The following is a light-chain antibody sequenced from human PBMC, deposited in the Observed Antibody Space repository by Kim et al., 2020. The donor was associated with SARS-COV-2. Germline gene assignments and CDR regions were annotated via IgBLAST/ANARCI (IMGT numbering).Light chain of an antibody. J-gene: IGKJ3*01. V-gene: IGKV3-15*01. Sequence: EIVMTQSPATPSVSPGERATLSCRASQSVSSNLAWYQQKPGQAPRLLIYGASTRATGIPARFSGSGSGTEFTLTINSLQSEDFAVYYCQQYNNWPPLFTFGPGTKVDIK. CDR1: QSVSSN. CDR3: QQYNNWPPLFT. CDR2: GAS.